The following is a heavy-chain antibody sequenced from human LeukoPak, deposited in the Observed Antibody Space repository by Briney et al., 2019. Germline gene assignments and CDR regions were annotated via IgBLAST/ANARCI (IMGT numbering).Heavy chain of an antibody. CDR1: GFTFSSYA. CDR2: ISHDGSNK. V-gene: IGHV3-30*04. J-gene: IGHJ4*02. Sequence: GRSLRLSCAASGFTFSSYAMHWVRQAPGKGLEWVAVISHDGSNKYYADSVKGRFTISRDNSKNTLYLQMNSLRAEETAVYYCARRHSSSWYLDYWGQGTLVTVSS. D-gene: IGHD6-13*01. CDR3: ARRHSSSWYLDY.